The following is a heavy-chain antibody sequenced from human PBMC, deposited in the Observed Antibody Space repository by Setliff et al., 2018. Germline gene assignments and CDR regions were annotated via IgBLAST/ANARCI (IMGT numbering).Heavy chain of an antibody. CDR2: NNVGNGNT. CDR3: ARDFRRISIYGVDENEKGFDP. V-gene: IGHV1-3*01. D-gene: IGHD3-3*01. J-gene: IGHJ5*02. Sequence: VKVSCKASGYTFTDYAIQWVRQAPGQRLEWVGWNNVGNGNTKYSQKLQGRVTMTRVTSASTAYMELSGLRSEDTAVYYCARDFRRISIYGVDENEKGFDPWGQGTLVTVSS. CDR1: GYTFTDYA.